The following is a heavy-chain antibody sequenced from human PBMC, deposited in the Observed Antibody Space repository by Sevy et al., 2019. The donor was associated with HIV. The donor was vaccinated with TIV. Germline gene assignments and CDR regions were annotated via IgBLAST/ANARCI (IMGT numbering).Heavy chain of an antibody. Sequence: GGSRRLSCAASGFTFSSYGMHWVRQAPGKGLEWVAVISYDGSNKYYADSVKGRFTISRDNSKNTLYLQMNSLRAEDTAVYYCAKDSAYCSGGRCPDYWGQGTLVTVSS. CDR2: ISYDGSNK. CDR1: GFTFSSYG. V-gene: IGHV3-30*18. J-gene: IGHJ4*02. CDR3: AKDSAYCSGGRCPDY. D-gene: IGHD2-15*01.